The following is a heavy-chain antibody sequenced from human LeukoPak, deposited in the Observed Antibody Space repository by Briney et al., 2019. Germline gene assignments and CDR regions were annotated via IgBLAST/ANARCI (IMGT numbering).Heavy chain of an antibody. CDR2: VYNSGSA. J-gene: IGHJ4*02. CDR1: GCSISSGGYY. Sequence: SQTLSLTCTVSGCSISSGGYYWSWIRQHPGKGLEWIGYVYNSGSADFNPSLKSRGTTSVDTSKNQFSLKLSSVTAADTAVYYCARGSESDPVYFDYWGQGTLVTVSS. V-gene: IGHV4-31*03. CDR3: ARGSESDPVYFDY. D-gene: IGHD3-3*01.